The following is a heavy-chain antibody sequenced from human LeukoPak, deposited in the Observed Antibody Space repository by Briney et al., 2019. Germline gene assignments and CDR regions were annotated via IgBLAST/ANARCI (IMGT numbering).Heavy chain of an antibody. CDR3: AKGGWLDD. V-gene: IGHV3-23*01. D-gene: IGHD6-19*01. Sequence: PGGSLRLSCAASGFNFNKYDMTWARQAPGKGLEWVSTITGRSDKTYYTDSVKRRFVTSRDNSKDTLYLQMNSLRAEDTALYYCAKGGWLDDLGQGALVTVSS. J-gene: IGHJ4*02. CDR1: GFNFNKYD. CDR2: ITGRSDKT.